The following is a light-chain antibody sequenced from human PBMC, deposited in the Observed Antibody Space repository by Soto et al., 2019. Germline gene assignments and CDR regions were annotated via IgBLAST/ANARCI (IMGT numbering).Light chain of an antibody. CDR3: KQYINWPRT. CDR1: QSVSSN. J-gene: IGKJ1*01. Sequence: EIVMPQSPATLSVSPGDRATLSCRASQSVSSNLAWYQQKPGQAPRLLIYGASTRATGIPARFSGSGSGTEFTLTIGSLQSEDFAVYYCKQYINWPRTFGQGTKVDIK. CDR2: GAS. V-gene: IGKV3-15*01.